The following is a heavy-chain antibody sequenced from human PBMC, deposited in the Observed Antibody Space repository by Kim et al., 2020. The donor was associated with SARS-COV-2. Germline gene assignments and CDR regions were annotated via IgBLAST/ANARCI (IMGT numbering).Heavy chain of an antibody. D-gene: IGHD6-13*01. J-gene: IGHJ6*02. CDR2: ISAYNGNT. V-gene: IGHV1-18*01. Sequence: ASVKVSCKASGYTFTSYGISWVRQAPGQGLEWMGWISAYNGNTNYAQKLQGRVTMTTDTSTSTAYMELRSLRSDDTAVYYCARASNTAAGTPYYYYGMDVWGQGTTVTVSS. CDR3: ARASNTAAGTPYYYYGMDV. CDR1: GYTFTSYG.